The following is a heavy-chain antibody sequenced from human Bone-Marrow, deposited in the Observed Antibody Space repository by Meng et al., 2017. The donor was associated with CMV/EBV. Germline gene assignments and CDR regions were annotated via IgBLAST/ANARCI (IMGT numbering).Heavy chain of an antibody. CDR3: ARGSMRWFDP. J-gene: IGHJ5*02. CDR2: ITHSGST. CDR1: HGSFSGYY. Sequence: QVQLHQWGAGLLKPSETLSLTCAVYHGSFSGYYWSWIRQPPGKGLEWIGEITHSGSTNYNPSLKGRVTISVDTSKNQFSLRLSSVTAADTSVYYCARGSMRWFDPWGQGTLVTVSS. V-gene: IGHV4-34*01.